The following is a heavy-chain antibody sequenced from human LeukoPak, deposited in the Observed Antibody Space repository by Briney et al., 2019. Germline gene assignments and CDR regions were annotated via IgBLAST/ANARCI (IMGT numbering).Heavy chain of an antibody. CDR3: ARHKYDTALVPVEPNWFDP. CDR1: GGSISSNIYY. CDR2: IYYSGST. D-gene: IGHD2-2*01. J-gene: IGHJ5*02. Sequence: SETLSLTCTVSGGSISSNIYYWVWILQPPGKVLEWLGPIYYSGSTYYNPSLKGRVTMSVDTSRNQFSLKLSSVTAADTAVYYCARHKYDTALVPVEPNWFDPWGQGTLVTVSS. V-gene: IGHV4-39*01.